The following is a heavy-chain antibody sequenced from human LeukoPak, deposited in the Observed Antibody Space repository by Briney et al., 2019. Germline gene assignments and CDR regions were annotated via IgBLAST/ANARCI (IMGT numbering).Heavy chain of an antibody. CDR3: AGGYYYDSLDVFNI. V-gene: IGHV4-4*07. J-gene: IGHJ3*02. Sequence: PSDTLSLTCTVSGGSISNNYWSWIRQSAGKGLEWIGRIYTSGSTNYYPSLKSRVTISVDKSKNQFSLKLSTMTDADTAVIYYAGGYYYDSLDVFNIWGQRTMVTVSS. D-gene: IGHD3-22*01. CDR1: GGSISNNY. CDR2: IYTSGST.